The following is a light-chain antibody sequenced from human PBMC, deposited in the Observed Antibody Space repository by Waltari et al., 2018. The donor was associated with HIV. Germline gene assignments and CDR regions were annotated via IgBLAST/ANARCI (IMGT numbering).Light chain of an antibody. CDR2: KAS. Sequence: DIQMTQSPSTLSASVGDRVTITCRASQSISSWLAWYQQKPGKAPKLLIYKASSLESGVPSRFSGSGSGTEFTLTISSLQPDDFATYYCRQHNSYPLTYGGGTKVEIK. V-gene: IGKV1-5*03. CDR3: RQHNSYPLT. J-gene: IGKJ4*01. CDR1: QSISSW.